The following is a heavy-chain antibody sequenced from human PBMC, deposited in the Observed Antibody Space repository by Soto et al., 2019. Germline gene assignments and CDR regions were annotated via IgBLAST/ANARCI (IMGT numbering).Heavy chain of an antibody. V-gene: IGHV4-34*01. CDR1: GGSFSGYY. J-gene: IGHJ3*02. Sequence: QVQLQQWGAGLLKPSETLSLTCAVYGGSFSGYYWSWIRQPPGKGLEWIGEINHSGSTNYNPSLKSRVTISVDTSKNQFSLKLSSVTAADTAVYYCARGPPWGQIAAAASWAFDIWGQGTMVTVSS. D-gene: IGHD6-13*01. CDR2: INHSGST. CDR3: ARGPPWGQIAAAASWAFDI.